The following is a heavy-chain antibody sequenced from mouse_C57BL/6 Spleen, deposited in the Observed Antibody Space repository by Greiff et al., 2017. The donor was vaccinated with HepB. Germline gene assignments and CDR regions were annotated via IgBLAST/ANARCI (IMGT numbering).Heavy chain of an antibody. J-gene: IGHJ1*03. Sequence: EVKLVESGGGLVKPGGSLKLSCAASGFTFSSYAMSWVRQTPEKRLEWVATISDGGSYTYYPDNVKGRFTISRDNAKNNLYLQMSHLKSEDTAMYYCARGGPTIVTTWYIDVWGTGTTVTVSS. CDR3: ARGGPTIVTTWYIDV. CDR1: GFTFSSYA. V-gene: IGHV5-4*03. D-gene: IGHD2-5*01. CDR2: ISDGGSYT.